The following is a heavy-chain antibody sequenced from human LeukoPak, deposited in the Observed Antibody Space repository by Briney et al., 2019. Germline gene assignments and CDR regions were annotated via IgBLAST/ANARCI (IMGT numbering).Heavy chain of an antibody. Sequence: PGGSLRLSCAASGFTFRSYSMHWVRQAPGKGLEYVSVISSDGIGTYYANSAKGRLTISRDNSKNTLYLQMGSLRAEDMAVYYGARRGSGSPYYYYMDVWGKGTTVTVSS. CDR1: GFTFRSYS. CDR3: ARRGSGSPYYYYMDV. V-gene: IGHV3-64*01. J-gene: IGHJ6*03. D-gene: IGHD3-10*01. CDR2: ISSDGIGT.